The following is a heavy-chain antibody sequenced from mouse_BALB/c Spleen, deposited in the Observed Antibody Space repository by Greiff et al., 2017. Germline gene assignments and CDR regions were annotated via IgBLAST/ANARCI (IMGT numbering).Heavy chain of an antibody. Sequence: VQLQQSGAELVRPGTSVKISCKASGYTFTNYWLGWVKQRPGHGLEWIGDIYPGGGYTNYNEKFKGKATLTADTSSSAAYMQLSSLTSEDSAVYFCARDLTTGVADVDVWGAGSTVSVSS. CDR3: ARDLTTGVADVDV. CDR1: GYTFTNYW. V-gene: IGHV1-63*02. CDR2: IYPGGGYT. D-gene: IGHD1-1*01. J-gene: IGHJ1*01.